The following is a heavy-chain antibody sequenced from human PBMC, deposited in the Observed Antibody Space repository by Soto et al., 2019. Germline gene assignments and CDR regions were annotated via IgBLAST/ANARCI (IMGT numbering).Heavy chain of an antibody. V-gene: IGHV3-23*01. J-gene: IGHJ4*02. D-gene: IGHD6-6*01. CDR2: ISVSDGST. CDR1: GFTFSSYA. Sequence: GGSLRLSCAASGFTFSSYAISWVRQAPGKGLEWVSAISVSDGSTYYADSVKGRFTISRDNSKNTLYLQMNSLRAEDTAVYYCAKDGIAPRVRDYFDYWGQGTLVTVSS. CDR3: AKDGIAPRVRDYFDY.